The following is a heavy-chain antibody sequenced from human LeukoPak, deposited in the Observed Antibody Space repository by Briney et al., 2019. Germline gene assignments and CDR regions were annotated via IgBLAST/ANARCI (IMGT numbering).Heavy chain of an antibody. J-gene: IGHJ4*02. Sequence: SETLSLTCTVSGGSISSSSYYWGWIRQPPRKGPEWIGSIYYSGSTYYNPSLKSRVTISVDTSKNQFSLKLSSVTAADTAVYYCARPAYCGGDCYAYYFDYWGQGTLVTVSS. V-gene: IGHV4-39*01. CDR1: GGSISSSSYY. CDR2: IYYSGST. CDR3: ARPAYCGGDCYAYYFDY. D-gene: IGHD2-21*01.